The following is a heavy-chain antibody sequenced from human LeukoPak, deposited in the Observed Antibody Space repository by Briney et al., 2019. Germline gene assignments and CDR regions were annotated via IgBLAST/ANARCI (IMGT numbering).Heavy chain of an antibody. J-gene: IGHJ5*02. Sequence: SETLSLTCTVSGDSISTINYYWSWVRQPAGKGLEWIGRIYTSGSTNYDPSLKSRVTISVDTSKNQFSLKLSSVTAADTAVYYCARGLSWVDPWGQGTLVTVSS. V-gene: IGHV4-61*02. CDR1: GDSISTINYY. CDR3: ARGLSWVDP. D-gene: IGHD4/OR15-4a*01. CDR2: IYTSGST.